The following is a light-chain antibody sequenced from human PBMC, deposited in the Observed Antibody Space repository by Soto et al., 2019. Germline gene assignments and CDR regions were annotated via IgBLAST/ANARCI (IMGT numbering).Light chain of an antibody. V-gene: IGLV2-14*02. CDR2: EGS. CDR3: SSYTSSTTRV. CDR1: TSDVGSYNL. J-gene: IGLJ2*01. Sequence: QSALTQPASVSGSPGQSLTISCTGTTSDVGSYNLVSWYQQYPGKAHQLMIYEGSRRPSGVSNRFSGSKSGNTASLTISGLQAEDEADYYVSSYTSSTTRVFGGGTKLPVL.